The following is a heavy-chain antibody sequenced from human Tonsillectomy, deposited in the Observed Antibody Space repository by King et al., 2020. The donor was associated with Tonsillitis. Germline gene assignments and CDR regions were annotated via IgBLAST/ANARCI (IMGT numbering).Heavy chain of an antibody. CDR1: GLTFGSYS. J-gene: IGHJ6*01. Sequence: VQLVESGGDLVQPGGSLRLSCAASGLTFGSYSMSWVRQAPGKGLVWVSAIDSSGTYTYYADSVKGRFTISRDNSENTLFLQMNSLRAEDTAVYYCAKYSGSYGMVAYGMDVWGQGTTVTVYS. D-gene: IGHD3-10*01. V-gene: IGHV3-23*04. CDR2: IDSSGTYT. CDR3: AKYSGSYGMVAYGMDV.